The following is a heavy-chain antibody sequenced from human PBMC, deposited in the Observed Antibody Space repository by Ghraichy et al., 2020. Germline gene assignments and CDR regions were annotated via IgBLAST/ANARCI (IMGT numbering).Heavy chain of an antibody. Sequence: GGSLRLSCAASGFTFSSYAMSWVRQAPGKGLEWVSTINGGGGSTYYADSVKGRFTISRDNSKNTLYLQMNSLRAEDTAIYYCAKGGWLQLGSVDHWGQGTLVTVSS. CDR2: INGGGGST. V-gene: IGHV3-23*01. J-gene: IGHJ4*02. CDR1: GFTFSSYA. CDR3: AKGGWLQLGSVDH. D-gene: IGHD5-24*01.